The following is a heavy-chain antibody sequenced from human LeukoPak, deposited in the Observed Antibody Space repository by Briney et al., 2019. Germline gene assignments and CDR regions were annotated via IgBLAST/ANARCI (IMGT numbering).Heavy chain of an antibody. J-gene: IGHJ4*02. CDR2: TYYSGST. Sequence: SETLSLTCTVSGGSISSYYWSWIRQPPGKGLEWIGYTYYSGSTNYNPSLKSRVTISVDTSKNQFSLKLSSVTAADTAVYYCASMASGPPSGYFDYWGQGTLVTVSS. CDR3: ASMASGPPSGYFDY. D-gene: IGHD2-15*01. V-gene: IGHV4-59*08. CDR1: GGSISSYY.